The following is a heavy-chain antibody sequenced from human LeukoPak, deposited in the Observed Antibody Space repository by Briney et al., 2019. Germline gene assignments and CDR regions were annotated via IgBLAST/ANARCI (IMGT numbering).Heavy chain of an antibody. Sequence: PSETLSLTCTVSGYSISSGYYWGWIRQSPGKGLEWIASFYNSGSTYYTPSLKSRVTISVDTSKNQFSLKLSSVTAADTAVYYCARGIYYYYYMDVWGKGTTVTVSS. V-gene: IGHV4-38-2*02. CDR3: ARGIYYYYYMDV. CDR1: GYSISSGYY. J-gene: IGHJ6*03. CDR2: FYNSGST.